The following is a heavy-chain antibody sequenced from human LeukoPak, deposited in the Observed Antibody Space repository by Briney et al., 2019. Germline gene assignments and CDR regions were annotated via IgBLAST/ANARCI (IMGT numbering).Heavy chain of an antibody. Sequence: ASVKVSCKVSGYTLTELSMHWVRQAPGKGLEWMGGFDPEDGETIYAQKFQGRVTMTEDTSTDTAYMELSSLRSEDTAVYYCATSIAAAGALDYWGQGTLVTLSP. CDR3: ATSIAAAGALDY. D-gene: IGHD6-13*01. J-gene: IGHJ4*02. V-gene: IGHV1-24*01. CDR1: GYTLTELS. CDR2: FDPEDGET.